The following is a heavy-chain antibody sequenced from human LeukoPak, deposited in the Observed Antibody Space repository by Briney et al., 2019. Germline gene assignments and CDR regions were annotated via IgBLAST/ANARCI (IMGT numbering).Heavy chain of an antibody. CDR1: GFTVTDGY. Sequence: TGGSLRLTCTVSGFTVTDGYVTWVRQAPGKGLEWISVIYPGGSRYYANSVKGRFTISRDTSRNMVFLQVTGLRPGDTAFYFCARLQDRSFPHWGQGTLVTVSS. J-gene: IGHJ1*01. V-gene: IGHV3-53*05. CDR2: IYPGGSR. D-gene: IGHD1-26*01. CDR3: ARLQDRSFPH.